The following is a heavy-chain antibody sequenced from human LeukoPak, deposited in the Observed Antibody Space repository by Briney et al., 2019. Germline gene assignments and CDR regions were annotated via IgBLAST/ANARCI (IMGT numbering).Heavy chain of an antibody. D-gene: IGHD3-9*01. Sequence: PGGSLRLSCAASGFTFSSYWMSWVRQAPGKGLEWVADIKRDGSNKYYVDSVKGRFTISRDNAKNSMSLQMNSLRAGGTAVYYCARDRSTYYDILTGLDYWGQGTLVTVSS. J-gene: IGHJ4*02. V-gene: IGHV3-7*01. CDR3: ARDRSTYYDILTGLDY. CDR2: IKRDGSNK. CDR1: GFTFSSYW.